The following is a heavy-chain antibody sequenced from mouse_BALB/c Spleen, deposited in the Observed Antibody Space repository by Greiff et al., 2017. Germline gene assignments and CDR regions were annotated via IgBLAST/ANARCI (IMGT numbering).Heavy chain of an antibody. V-gene: IGHV1-14*01. D-gene: IGHD2-14*01. Sequence: EVQLQQSGPELVKPGASVKMSCKASGYTFTSYVMHWVKQKPGQGLEWIGYINPYNDGTKYNEKFKGKATLTSDKSSSTAYMELSSLTSEDSAVYYGASDYRYDRALAMDYWGQGTSVTVAS. CDR3: ASDYRYDRALAMDY. J-gene: IGHJ4*01. CDR2: INPYNDGT. CDR1: GYTFTSYV.